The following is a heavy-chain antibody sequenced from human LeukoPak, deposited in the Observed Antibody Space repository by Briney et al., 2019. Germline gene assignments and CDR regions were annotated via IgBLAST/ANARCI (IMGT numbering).Heavy chain of an antibody. Sequence: GESLKISCKGSGYSFTGYWIGWVRQMPGKGLEWMGIIYPGDSDTRYSPSFQGQVTISADKSISTAYLQWSSLKASDTAMYYCARHEGDGYNYGGYFDYWGQGTLVTVSS. D-gene: IGHD5-24*01. J-gene: IGHJ4*02. CDR1: GYSFTGYW. CDR3: ARHEGDGYNYGGYFDY. CDR2: IYPGDSDT. V-gene: IGHV5-51*01.